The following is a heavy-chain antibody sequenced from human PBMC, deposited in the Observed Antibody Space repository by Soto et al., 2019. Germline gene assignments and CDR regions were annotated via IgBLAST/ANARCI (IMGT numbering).Heavy chain of an antibody. D-gene: IGHD6-6*01. J-gene: IGHJ6*02. CDR2: IKQDGSEK. Sequence: GGSLRLSCAASGFTFSSYWMSWVRQAPGKGLEWVANIKQDGSEKYYVDSVKGRFTISRDNAKNSLYLQMNSLRAEDTAVYYCARGSSRDYYGMDVWGQGXTVTVYS. V-gene: IGHV3-7*01. CDR3: ARGSSRDYYGMDV. CDR1: GFTFSSYW.